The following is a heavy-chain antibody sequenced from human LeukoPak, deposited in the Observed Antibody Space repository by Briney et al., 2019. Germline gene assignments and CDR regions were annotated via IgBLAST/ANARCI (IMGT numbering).Heavy chain of an antibody. CDR3: ARGAVPDCSGGSCYSLGFGY. J-gene: IGHJ4*02. CDR1: GGSFSGYY. Sequence: SETLSLTCAVSGGSFSGYYWSWIRQPPGKGLEWIGEINHSGSTNYNPSLKSRVTISVDTSKNQFSLKLSSVTAADTAVYYCARGAVPDCSGGSCYSLGFGYWGQGTLVTVSS. V-gene: IGHV4-34*01. CDR2: INHSGST. D-gene: IGHD2-15*01.